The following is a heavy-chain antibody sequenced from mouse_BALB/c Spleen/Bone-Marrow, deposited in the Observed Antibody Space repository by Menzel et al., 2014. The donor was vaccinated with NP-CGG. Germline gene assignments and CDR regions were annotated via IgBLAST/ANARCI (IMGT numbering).Heavy chain of an antibody. V-gene: IGHV5-4*02. CDR1: GFTFSDYY. CDR3: ARDSLDYYGSSYGYFDV. D-gene: IGHD1-1*01. Sequence: EVQLVESGGGLMKPGGSLKLSCAASGFTFSDYYMYWVRQTPEKRLEWVATISNGGSYTYYPDSVKGRFTISRDNAKNNLYLQMSSLKSEDTAMYYCARDSLDYYGSSYGYFDVWGAGTTVTVSS. CDR2: ISNGGSYT. J-gene: IGHJ1*01.